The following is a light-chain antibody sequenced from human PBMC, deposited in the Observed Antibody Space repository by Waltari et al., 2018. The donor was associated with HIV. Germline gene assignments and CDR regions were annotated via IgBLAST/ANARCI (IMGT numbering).Light chain of an antibody. V-gene: IGKV3-15*01. CDR3: QQYNNWPLT. J-gene: IGKJ4*01. Sequence: EIVMTHSPATLSVSPGERSTLTCRASQSVGSNLAWYQQKPGQAPRLLIYGASTRATGFPARFSGSGSGTEFTLTISSLQSEDFAVYYCQQYNNWPLTFGGGTKVEIK. CDR2: GAS. CDR1: QSVGSN.